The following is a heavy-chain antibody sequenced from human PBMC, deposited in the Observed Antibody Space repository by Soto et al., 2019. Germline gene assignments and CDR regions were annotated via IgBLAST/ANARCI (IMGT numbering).Heavy chain of an antibody. V-gene: IGHV3-23*01. J-gene: IGHJ5*02. Sequence: EVQLLESGGGLVQPGGSLRLSCAASGFTFSSYAMSWVRQAPGKGLEWVSAISGSGGSTYYAASVKGRFTISRDNSKHTLYLQMNSRRAEDTAVYYCAKFRSWSPKWFDPWGHGTLVTVSA. CDR1: GFTFSSYA. CDR3: AKFRSWSPKWFDP. D-gene: IGHD6-13*01. CDR2: ISGSGGST.